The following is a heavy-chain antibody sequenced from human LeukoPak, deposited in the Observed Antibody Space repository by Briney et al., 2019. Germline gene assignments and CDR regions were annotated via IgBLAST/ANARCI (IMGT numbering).Heavy chain of an antibody. CDR1: GGSISSSNW. V-gene: IGHV4-4*02. CDR2: IYHSGST. Sequence: SSGTLSLTCAVSGGSISSSNWWSWVRQPPGKGLEWIGEIYHSGSTNYNPSLKSRVTISVDKSKNQFSLKLSSVTAADTAVYYCARDRTTVTPPQPDVFDIWGQGTMVTVSS. J-gene: IGHJ3*02. CDR3: ARDRTTVTPPQPDVFDI. D-gene: IGHD4-17*01.